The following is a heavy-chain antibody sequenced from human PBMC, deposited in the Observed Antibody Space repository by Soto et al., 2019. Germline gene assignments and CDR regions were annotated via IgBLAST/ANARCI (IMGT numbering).Heavy chain of an antibody. D-gene: IGHD6-13*01. CDR3: ARARGVSSSVMNYYYYGMDV. V-gene: IGHV3-30-3*01. CDR1: GFTFSSYA. J-gene: IGHJ6*02. Sequence: GGSLRLSCAASGFTFSSYAMHWVRQAPGKGLEWVAVISYDGSNKYYADSVKGRFTISRDNSKNTLYLQMNSLRAEDTAVYYCARARGVSSSVMNYYYYGMDVWGQGTTVTVSS. CDR2: ISYDGSNK.